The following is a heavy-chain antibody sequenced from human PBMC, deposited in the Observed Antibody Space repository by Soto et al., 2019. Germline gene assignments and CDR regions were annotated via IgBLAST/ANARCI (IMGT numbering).Heavy chain of an antibody. D-gene: IGHD5-12*01. Sequence: PGGSLRLSCAASGFTFSSYGMHWVRQAPGKGLEWVAVISYDGSNKYYADSVKGRFTISRDNSKNTLYLQMNSLRAEDTAVYYCAKEVVATIGYFDSWGQGTLVTVSS. J-gene: IGHJ4*02. CDR2: ISYDGSNK. CDR1: GFTFSSYG. V-gene: IGHV3-30*18. CDR3: AKEVVATIGYFDS.